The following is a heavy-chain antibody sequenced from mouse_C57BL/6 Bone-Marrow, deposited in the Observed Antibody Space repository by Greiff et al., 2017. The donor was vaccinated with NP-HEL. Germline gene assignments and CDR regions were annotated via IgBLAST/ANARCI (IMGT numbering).Heavy chain of an antibody. J-gene: IGHJ2*01. Sequence: QVQLQQSGPGLVQPSQSLSITCTVSGFSLTSYGVHWVRQSPGKGLEWLGVIWSGGSTDYNAAFISRLSISKDNSKSQVFFKMNSLQADDTAIYYCARGLRRTFDYWGQGTPLTVSS. CDR1: GFSLTSYG. CDR2: IWSGGST. CDR3: ARGLRRTFDY. V-gene: IGHV2-2*01. D-gene: IGHD2-4*01.